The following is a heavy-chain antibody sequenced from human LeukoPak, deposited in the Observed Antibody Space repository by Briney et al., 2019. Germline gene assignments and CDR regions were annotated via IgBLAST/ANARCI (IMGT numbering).Heavy chain of an antibody. CDR3: ARVAAAGTLQH. CDR1: GPSISSYY. CDR2: IYYSGST. Sequence: PSETLSLTCTVAGPSISSYYWSSIRQPPGKGLEWIGYIYYSGSTNYNPSLKSRVTISVDTSKNQFSLKLSSVTAADTAVYYCARVAAAGTLQHWGQGTLVTVSS. J-gene: IGHJ1*01. D-gene: IGHD6-13*01. V-gene: IGHV4-59*01.